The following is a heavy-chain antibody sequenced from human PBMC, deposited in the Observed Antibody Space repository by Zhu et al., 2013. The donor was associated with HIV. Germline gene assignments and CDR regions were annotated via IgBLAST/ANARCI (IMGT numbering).Heavy chain of an antibody. Sequence: QVQLVQSGAEVKKPGSSVKVSCKASGGTFSSYAISWVRQAPGQGLEWMGGIIPIFGTANYAQKFQGRVTITADESTSTAYMELSSLRSEDTAVYYCARAPSDYYDSSGFPTGEYYFDYWGQGTLVTVSS. D-gene: IGHD3-22*01. CDR3: ARAPSDYYDSSGFPTGEYYFDY. J-gene: IGHJ4*02. CDR2: IIPIFGTA. V-gene: IGHV1-69*01. CDR1: GGTFSSYA.